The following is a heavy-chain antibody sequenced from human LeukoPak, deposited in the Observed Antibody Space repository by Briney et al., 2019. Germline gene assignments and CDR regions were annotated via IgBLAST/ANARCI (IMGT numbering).Heavy chain of an antibody. CDR3: ATTVYSRGYSYTFDY. V-gene: IGHV1-24*01. Sequence: ASVKVSCKASGYTFTSYDINWVRQATGQGLEWMGGFDPEDGEAIYAQKFQGRVTMTEDTSTDTAYMELSSLRSEDTAVYYCATTVYSRGYSYTFDYWGQGTLVTVSS. CDR2: FDPEDGEA. J-gene: IGHJ4*02. D-gene: IGHD5-18*01. CDR1: GYTFTSYD.